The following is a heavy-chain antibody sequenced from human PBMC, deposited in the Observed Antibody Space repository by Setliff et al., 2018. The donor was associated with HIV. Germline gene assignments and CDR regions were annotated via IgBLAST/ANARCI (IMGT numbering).Heavy chain of an antibody. V-gene: IGHV5-51*01. Sequence: KVSCKVSGYTFTSYWIAWVRQMPGKGLEWMGIIYPGDSDTRYSPSFQGQVTISADKSVNTAYLQWTTLKASDSAMYYCARPRGNDYAGSGFDNWGQGTLVTVSS. CDR1: GYTFTSYW. CDR3: ARPRGNDYAGSGFDN. J-gene: IGHJ4*02. CDR2: IYPGDSDT. D-gene: IGHD2-2*01.